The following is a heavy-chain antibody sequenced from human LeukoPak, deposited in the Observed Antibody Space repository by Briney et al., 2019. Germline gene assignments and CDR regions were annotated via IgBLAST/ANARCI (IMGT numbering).Heavy chain of an antibody. CDR2: ISNSSSYI. CDR1: GFTFSSYS. CDR3: ARASRPPHYYDSSGYNAGDY. J-gene: IGHJ4*02. Sequence: GGSLRLSCAASGFTFSSYSMNWVRQAPGKGLEWVSSISNSSSYIYYADSVKGRFTISRDNAKNSLYLQMNSLRAEDTAVYYCARASRPPHYYDSSGYNAGDYWGQGTLVTVSS. D-gene: IGHD3-22*01. V-gene: IGHV3-21*01.